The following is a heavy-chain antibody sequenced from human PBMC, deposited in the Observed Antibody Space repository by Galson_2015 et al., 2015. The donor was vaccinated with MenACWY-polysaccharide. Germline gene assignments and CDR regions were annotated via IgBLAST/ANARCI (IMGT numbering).Heavy chain of an antibody. J-gene: IGHJ5*02. CDR1: GYTFTSYD. D-gene: IGHD3-22*01. Sequence: VKVSCKASGYTFTSYDINWVRQATGQGLAWMGWMNPNSGNTGYPQKFQGRVTMTRNTSISIAYMELSSLRSEDTAVYYCARGGKYYYDSSGYLNWFDPWGQGTLVTVSS. CDR2: MNPNSGNT. CDR3: ARGGKYYYDSSGYLNWFDP. V-gene: IGHV1-8*01.